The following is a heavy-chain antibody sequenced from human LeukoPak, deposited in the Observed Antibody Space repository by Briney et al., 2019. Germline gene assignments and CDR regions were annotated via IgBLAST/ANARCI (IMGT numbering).Heavy chain of an antibody. V-gene: IGHV1-2*02. CDR2: INPNSGGT. D-gene: IGHD6-6*01. CDR1: GYTFTGYY. CDR3: ARGGVHYYYYYYMDV. Sequence: ASVKVSCKASGYTFTGYYMHWVRQAPGQGLEWMGWINPNSGGTNYAQRFQGRVTMTRDTSISTAYMELSRLRSDDTAVYYCARGGVHYYYYYYMDVWGKGTTVTVSS. J-gene: IGHJ6*03.